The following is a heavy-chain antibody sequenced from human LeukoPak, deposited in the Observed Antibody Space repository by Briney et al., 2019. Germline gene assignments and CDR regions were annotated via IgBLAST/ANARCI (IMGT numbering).Heavy chain of an antibody. V-gene: IGHV3-7*05. CDR2: IKQERSEK. CDR3: ARCLPLLACYYFDY. D-gene: IGHD2-8*02. CDR1: GFTLSSYW. Sequence: GGALRFSCAASGFTLSSYWMSWVRQPPGKGLEWVANIKQERSEKYNVESLKGGFTISRDNDKNCLYLQMISMRAEDTAVYYCARCLPLLACYYFDYWGQGTLVTVSS. J-gene: IGHJ4*02.